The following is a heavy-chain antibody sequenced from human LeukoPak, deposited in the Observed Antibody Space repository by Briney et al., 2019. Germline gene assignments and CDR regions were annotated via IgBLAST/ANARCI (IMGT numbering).Heavy chain of an antibody. CDR1: GFIFSSYA. Sequence: GGSLRLSCAASGFIFSSYAMSWVRQAPGKGLEWVSYGGSGGSTYYADSVKGRFTVSRDNSKSTLYLQMNSLTAEDTTVYYCAKMRGQYYHSYYMDAWGKGTTVTVSS. J-gene: IGHJ6*03. V-gene: IGHV3-23*01. CDR2: GGSGGST. CDR3: AKMRGQYYHSYYMDA.